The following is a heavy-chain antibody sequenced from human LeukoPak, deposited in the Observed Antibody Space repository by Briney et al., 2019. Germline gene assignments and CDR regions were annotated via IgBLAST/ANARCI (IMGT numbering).Heavy chain of an antibody. CDR1: GFTFSSDW. V-gene: IGHV3-74*01. CDR2: ITNDASST. CDR3: ARDYYDSSDLDY. Sequence: GGSVRLSCAASGFTFSSDWMHWVRQAPGEGLVWVSRITNDASSTSYADSVKGRFTISRDNAKNTLYLEMSSMRAEDTAVYYCARDYYDSSDLDYWGQGTLVTVSS. J-gene: IGHJ4*02. D-gene: IGHD3-22*01.